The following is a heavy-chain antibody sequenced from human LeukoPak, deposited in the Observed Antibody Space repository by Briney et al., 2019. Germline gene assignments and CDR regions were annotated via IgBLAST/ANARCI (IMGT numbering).Heavy chain of an antibody. CDR2: INPYSGGT. CDR1: GYTFTGYY. Sequence: EASVKASCKASGYTFTGYYMHWVRQAPGQGLEWMGWINPYSGGTNYAQKFQGRVTMTRDTSITTAYMELSRLRSDDTAVYYCARDAQPSGTFAGPGYWGQGTQVTVSS. V-gene: IGHV1-2*02. J-gene: IGHJ4*02. D-gene: IGHD1-26*01. CDR3: ARDAQPSGTFAGPGY.